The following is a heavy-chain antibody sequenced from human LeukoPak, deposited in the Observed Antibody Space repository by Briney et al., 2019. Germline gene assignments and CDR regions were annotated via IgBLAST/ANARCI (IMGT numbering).Heavy chain of an antibody. CDR3: ARDAAGTYYYYYMDV. J-gene: IGHJ6*03. V-gene: IGHV4-59*01. CDR2: IYYSGST. CDR1: VGSISSYY. D-gene: IGHD6-19*01. Sequence: PSETLSLTSTLSVGSISSYYWSWIRQPPGKGLEWIGYIYYSGSTNYNPSLKSRVTISVDTSKNQFSLKLSSVTAADTAVYYCARDAAGTYYYYYMDVWGKGTTVTVSS.